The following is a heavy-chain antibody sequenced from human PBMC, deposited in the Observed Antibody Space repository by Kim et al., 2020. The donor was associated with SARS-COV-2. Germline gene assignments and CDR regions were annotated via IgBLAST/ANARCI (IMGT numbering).Heavy chain of an antibody. V-gene: IGHV4-34*01. Sequence: SETLSLTCAVYGGSFSGYYWSWIRQPPGKGLEWIGEINHSGSTNYNPSLKSRVTISVDTSKNQFSLKLSSVTAADTAVYYCARGRHSSSINWFDPWGQGTLVTVSS. J-gene: IGHJ5*02. CDR1: GGSFSGYY. D-gene: IGHD6-6*01. CDR3: ARGRHSSSINWFDP. CDR2: INHSGST.